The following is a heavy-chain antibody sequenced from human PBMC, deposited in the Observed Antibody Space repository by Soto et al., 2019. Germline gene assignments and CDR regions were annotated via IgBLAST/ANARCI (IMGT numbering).Heavy chain of an antibody. CDR2: ISAYNGNT. V-gene: IGHV1-18*01. D-gene: IGHD2-2*01. CDR1: GYTFTNYG. Sequence: QVQLVQSGAEVKKPGASVKVSCKASGYTFTNYGISWVRQAHGQGPEWMGWISAYNGNTNYAQKFQGRVTMTTDTSTNTVYLELRSLRSDDTAVYYCARVGGSIVLVPAAGPHWFDPWGQGTLVTVSS. CDR3: ARVGGSIVLVPAAGPHWFDP. J-gene: IGHJ5*02.